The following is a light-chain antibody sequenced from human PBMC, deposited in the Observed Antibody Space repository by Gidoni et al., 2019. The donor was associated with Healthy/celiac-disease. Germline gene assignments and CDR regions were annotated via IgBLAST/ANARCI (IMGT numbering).Light chain of an antibody. CDR2: GAA. J-gene: IGKJ2*01. CDR3: QQYSNWPPMYT. Sequence: EIVFTQSPATLSVSPGERATLSCRASQSVSSNLAWYPQKPGQAPKVLIYGAATRATGIPARFSDSGSGTEFTLTSSSLQSGGVAVYYCQQYSNWPPMYTFGQGTKLEIK. V-gene: IGKV3-15*01. CDR1: QSVSSN.